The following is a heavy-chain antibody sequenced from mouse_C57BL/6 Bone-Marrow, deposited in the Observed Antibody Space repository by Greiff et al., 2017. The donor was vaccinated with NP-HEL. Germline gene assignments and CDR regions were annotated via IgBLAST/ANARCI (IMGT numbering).Heavy chain of an antibody. V-gene: IGHV1-7*01. CDR1: GYTFTSYW. CDR3: ARYRASTGNRAMDY. CDR2: INPSSGYT. Sequence: QVQLQQSGAELAKPGASVKLSCKASGYTFTSYWTHWVKQRPGQGLEWIGYINPSSGYTKYNQKFKDKATLTADKSSSTAYMQLRSLTYEDSAVYYCARYRASTGNRAMDYWGQGTSVTVSS. J-gene: IGHJ4*01. D-gene: IGHD4-1*02.